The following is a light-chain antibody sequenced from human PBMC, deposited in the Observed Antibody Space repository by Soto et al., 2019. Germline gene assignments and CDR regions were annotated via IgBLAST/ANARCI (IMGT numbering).Light chain of an antibody. V-gene: IGLV4-69*01. CDR2: INSDGSH. Sequence: QLVLTQSPSASASLGASVKLTCTLSSGHSSYAIAWHQQQPEKGPRYLMKINSDGSHSKGDGIPDRFSGSSSGAERYLTICSLQSEDEADYYCQTWGTGIQVFGGGTKLTVL. CDR3: QTWGTGIQV. CDR1: SGHSSYA. J-gene: IGLJ2*01.